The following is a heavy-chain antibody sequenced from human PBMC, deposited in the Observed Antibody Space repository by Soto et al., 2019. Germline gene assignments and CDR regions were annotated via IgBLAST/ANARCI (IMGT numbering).Heavy chain of an antibody. CDR3: ATGVIWIGYFTVDS. CDR1: GVSFGNSA. CDR2: FIPVYRTL. Sequence: ASVKVSCKASGVSFGNSAINWVRQTPGQGLEWLGGFIPVYRTLNYAQKFQGRVTITADESTGTAYMTLSSLASDDTAVYYCATGVIWIGYFTVDSWGQGTRVTVSS. D-gene: IGHD3-3*01. J-gene: IGHJ4*02. V-gene: IGHV1-69*13.